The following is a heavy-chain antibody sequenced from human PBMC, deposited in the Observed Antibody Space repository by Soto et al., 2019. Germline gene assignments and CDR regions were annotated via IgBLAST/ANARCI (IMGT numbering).Heavy chain of an antibody. CDR3: ARENVGYYDSSGYYFRY. CDR1: GYTFTSYY. V-gene: IGHV1-46*01. D-gene: IGHD3-22*01. CDR2: INPSGGST. J-gene: IGHJ4*02. Sequence: ASVKVSCKASGYTFTSYYMHWVRQAPGQGLEWMGIINPSGGSTSYAQKFQGRVTMTRDTSTSTVYMELSSLRSEDTAVYYCARENVGYYDSSGYYFRYWGQGTLVTVSS.